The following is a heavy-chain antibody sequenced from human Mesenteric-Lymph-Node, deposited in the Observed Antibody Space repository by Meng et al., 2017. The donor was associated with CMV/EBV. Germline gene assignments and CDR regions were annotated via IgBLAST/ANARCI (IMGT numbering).Heavy chain of an antibody. Sequence: GESLKISCAASGFTFSDYYMSWIRQAPGKGLEWVANINQDESEKHYVDSVKGRFTISRDNAKNSLYLQMNSLRAEDTAVYYCARGGSSWDPWGQGTLVTVSS. CDR1: GFTFSDYY. CDR2: INQDESEK. D-gene: IGHD6-13*01. CDR3: ARGGSSWDP. J-gene: IGHJ5*02. V-gene: IGHV3-7*01.